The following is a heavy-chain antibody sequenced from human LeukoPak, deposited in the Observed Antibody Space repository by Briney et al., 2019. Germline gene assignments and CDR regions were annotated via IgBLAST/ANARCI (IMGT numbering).Heavy chain of an antibody. V-gene: IGHV1-2*02. CDR1: GYTFTGYY. D-gene: IGHD3-3*01. CDR2: INPNSGGT. CDR3: ARARSITIFGVASY. Sequence: ASVKVSCKASGYTFTGYYMHWVRQAPGQGLEWMGWINPNSGGTNYAQKFQGRVTITRATSITTAYMDLSRLRSDDTAVYYCARARSITIFGVASYWGQGTLVTVSS. J-gene: IGHJ4*02.